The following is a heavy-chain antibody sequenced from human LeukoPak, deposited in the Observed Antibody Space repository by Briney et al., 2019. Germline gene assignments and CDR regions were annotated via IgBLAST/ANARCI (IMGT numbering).Heavy chain of an antibody. CDR1: GYTFTSYG. Sequence: ASVKASCKASGYTFTSYGISWVRQAPGQGLEWMGWISPYNGRTSYAQKLQDRGTMTTDTSTSTAYMELRSLTSDDTAVYYCARHGGNSDYFDYWGQGTLVTVSS. CDR3: ARHGGNSDYFDY. V-gene: IGHV1-18*01. J-gene: IGHJ4*02. D-gene: IGHD4-23*01. CDR2: ISPYNGRT.